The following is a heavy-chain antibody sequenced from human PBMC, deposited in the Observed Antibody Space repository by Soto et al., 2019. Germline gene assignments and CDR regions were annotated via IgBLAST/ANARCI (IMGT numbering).Heavy chain of an antibody. D-gene: IGHD3-10*01. Sequence: QVQLQESGPGLVKPSETLSLTCTVSGGSISSYYWSWIRQPPGKGLEWIGYIYYSGSTNYNPSLRRRGTISVATSKNPFPLTLSSVTAADTAVYYCARVWGGAFDIWGQGTMVTVSS. V-gene: IGHV4-59*01. J-gene: IGHJ3*02. CDR1: GGSISSYY. CDR3: ARVWGGAFDI. CDR2: IYYSGST.